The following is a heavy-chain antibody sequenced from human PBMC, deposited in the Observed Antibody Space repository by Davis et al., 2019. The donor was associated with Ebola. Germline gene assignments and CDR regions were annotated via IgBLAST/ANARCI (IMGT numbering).Heavy chain of an antibody. D-gene: IGHD6-19*01. V-gene: IGHV3-49*03. Sequence: GGSLRLSCTVSGSTFGDYAMSWFRQAPGKGLEWVGFIRSKAYGGTTEYAASVKGRFTISRDDSKSIAYLQMNSLKTEDTAVYYCTSTGSGWYVGEFDYWGQGTLVTVSS. CDR3: TSTGSGWYVGEFDY. CDR2: IRSKAYGGTT. J-gene: IGHJ4*02. CDR1: GSTFGDYA.